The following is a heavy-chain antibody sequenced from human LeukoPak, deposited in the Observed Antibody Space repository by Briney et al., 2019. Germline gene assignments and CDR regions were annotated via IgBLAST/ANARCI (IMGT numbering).Heavy chain of an antibody. D-gene: IGHD3-10*01. CDR1: GGSFSGYY. Sequence: SETLSLTCAVYGGSFSGYYWSWIRQPPGKGLEWIGEINHSGSTNYNPSLKSRVTISVDTSKNQFSLKLSSVTAADTAVYYCARGRRFGSRGDWFDPWGQGTLVTVSS. CDR3: ARGRRFGSRGDWFDP. V-gene: IGHV4-34*01. J-gene: IGHJ5*02. CDR2: INHSGST.